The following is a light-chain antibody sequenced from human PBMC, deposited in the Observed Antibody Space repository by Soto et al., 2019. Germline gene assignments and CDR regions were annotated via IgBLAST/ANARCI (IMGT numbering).Light chain of an antibody. CDR2: EGT. Sequence: QSVLTQPASVPGSPGQSITISCTGTTSDVGSYSLVSWYQQHPGKAPKLMIYEGTKRPSGVSNRFSGSKSGNTASLTISGLQAEDEADYYCCSYAGSATYVFGTVTKLTVL. V-gene: IGLV2-23*01. J-gene: IGLJ1*01. CDR3: CSYAGSATYV. CDR1: TSDVGSYSL.